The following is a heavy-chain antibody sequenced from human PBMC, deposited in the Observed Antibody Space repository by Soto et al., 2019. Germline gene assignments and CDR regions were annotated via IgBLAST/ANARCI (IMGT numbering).Heavy chain of an antibody. CDR3: ARGVTMVRGVIHTPYFDY. D-gene: IGHD3-10*01. J-gene: IGHJ4*02. V-gene: IGHV4-31*03. CDR1: GGSISSGGYY. Sequence: QVQLQESGPGLVKPSQTLSLTCTVSGGSISSGGYYWSWIRQHPGKGLEWIGYIYYSGSTYYNPSLKSRVAISVDTSKNQFSLKLSSVTAADTAVYYCARGVTMVRGVIHTPYFDYWGQGTLVTVSS. CDR2: IYYSGST.